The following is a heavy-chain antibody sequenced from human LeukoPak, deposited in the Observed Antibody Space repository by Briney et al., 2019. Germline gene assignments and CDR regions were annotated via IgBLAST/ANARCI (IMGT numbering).Heavy chain of an antibody. V-gene: IGHV3-9*03. CDR1: GFTFDDYA. CDR3: AKDGYSSSWYSIDY. Sequence: GGSLRLSCAASGFTFDDYAMHWVRPAPGKGLEWVSGISWNSGSICYADSVKGRFTISRDNAKNSLYLQMNSLRAEDMALYYCAKDGYSSSWYSIDYWGQGTLVTVSS. D-gene: IGHD6-13*01. J-gene: IGHJ4*02. CDR2: ISWNSGSI.